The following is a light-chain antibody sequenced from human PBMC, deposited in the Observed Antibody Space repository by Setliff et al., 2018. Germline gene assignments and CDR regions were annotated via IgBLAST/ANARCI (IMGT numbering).Light chain of an antibody. V-gene: IGKV3-15*01. J-gene: IGKJ1*01. CDR3: QQYNKWPPKT. CDR1: QSVSSN. Sequence: EIVMTQSPVTLSVSPGERATLSCRASQSVSSNLAWYQQKPGQAPRLLIYGASTRATGIPARFSGSGSGTEFTLTISSMQSEDFAVYYCQQYNKWPPKTFGQGT. CDR2: GAS.